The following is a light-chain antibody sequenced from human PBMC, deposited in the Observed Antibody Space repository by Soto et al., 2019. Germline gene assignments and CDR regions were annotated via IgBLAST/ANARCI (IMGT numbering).Light chain of an antibody. CDR1: QSVSSN. V-gene: IGKV3D-15*01. CDR2: GAS. J-gene: IGKJ4*01. CDR3: QQYNNWPPLT. Sequence: EIVMTQSPATLSVAPGARATLSCRASQSVSSNLAWYQQKPGQAPRLLIYGASTRATGIPARFSGSGSGTEFTLTISSLQSEDFAVYYCQQYNNWPPLTFXGGTKVDIK.